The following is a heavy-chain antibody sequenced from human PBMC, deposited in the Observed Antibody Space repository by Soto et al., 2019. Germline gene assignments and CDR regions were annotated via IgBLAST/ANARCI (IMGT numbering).Heavy chain of an antibody. V-gene: IGHV3-30*03. CDR1: GFTFSSYG. D-gene: IGHD2-15*01. CDR3: ASDLGYCSGGSCG. Sequence: GGSLRLSCATSGFTFSSYGMHWVRQAPGKGLEWVAVISYDGSNKYYADSVKGRFTISRDNSKNTLYLQMNSLRAEDTAVYYCASDLGYCSGGSCGWGQGTLVTVSS. CDR2: ISYDGSNK. J-gene: IGHJ4*02.